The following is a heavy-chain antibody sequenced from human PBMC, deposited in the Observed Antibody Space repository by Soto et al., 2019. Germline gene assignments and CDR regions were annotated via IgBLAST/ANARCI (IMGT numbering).Heavy chain of an antibody. CDR2: MQPSTGRT. J-gene: IGHJ4*02. CDR3: ARGVSAGVDY. D-gene: IGHD1-26*01. V-gene: IGHV1-8*01. Sequence: ASVKVSCKASGYSFTSLDINWVRQTAGQGLEWMGWMQPSTGRTGYAQKFQGRVTMTRDTSINTAYMELTTLTSDDTAFYYCARGVSAGVDYWGQGTQVTVSS. CDR1: GYSFTSLD.